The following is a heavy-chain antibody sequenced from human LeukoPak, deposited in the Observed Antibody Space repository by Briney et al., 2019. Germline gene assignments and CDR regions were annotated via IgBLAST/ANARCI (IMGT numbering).Heavy chain of an antibody. J-gene: IGHJ4*02. Sequence: SETLSLTCTVSGGSISSSSYYWGWIRQPPGKGLEWIGSIHCSGSTYYNPSLKSRVTISVDTSKNQFSLKLSSVTAADTAVYYCARLNYYDSSGYYYAHYFDYWGQGTLVTVSS. CDR3: ARLNYYDSSGYYYAHYFDY. CDR2: IHCSGST. V-gene: IGHV4-39*01. CDR1: GGSISSSSYY. D-gene: IGHD3-22*01.